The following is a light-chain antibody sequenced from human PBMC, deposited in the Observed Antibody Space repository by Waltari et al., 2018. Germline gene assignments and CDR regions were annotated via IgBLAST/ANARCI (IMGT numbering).Light chain of an antibody. CDR2: WAS. V-gene: IGKV4-1*01. J-gene: IGKJ4*01. CDR1: QSVLYSSNNKTY. CDR3: QQYYSTPLT. Sequence: DIVMTQSPDSLAVSLGARATINCKSSQSVLYSSNNKTYLAWYQQKPGQPPKLLIYWASTRESGVPDRFSGSGSGTDFTLTISSLQAEDVAVYYCQQYYSTPLTFGGGTKVEIK.